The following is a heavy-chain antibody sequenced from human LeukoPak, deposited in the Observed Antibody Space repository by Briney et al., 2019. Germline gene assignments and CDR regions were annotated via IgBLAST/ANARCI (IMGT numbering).Heavy chain of an antibody. D-gene: IGHD2-21*02. Sequence: SVKVSCKASGGTFSSYTFSWVRQAPGQGLEWMGRIIPMFGTANYAQNFQGRVTITADESTSTVYMKLSSLRSEDTAVYSCARAYCGGGCPPGYWGQGTLVTVSS. V-gene: IGHV1-69*13. CDR2: IIPMFGTA. CDR1: GGTFSSYT. CDR3: ARAYCGGGCPPGY. J-gene: IGHJ4*02.